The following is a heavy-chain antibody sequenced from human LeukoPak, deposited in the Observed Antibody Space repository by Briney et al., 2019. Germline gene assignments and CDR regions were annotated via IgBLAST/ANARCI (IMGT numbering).Heavy chain of an antibody. D-gene: IGHD3-9*01. J-gene: IGHJ4*02. CDR2: IRNKVYSYAT. Sequence: GGSLRHSCAASGFSFSDSSMHWVRQASGKGLEWVGRIRNKVYSYATVYGESLKGRFTISRDDSKNTAYLQMNSLRAEDTAVYYCAREIHLGYFDWPRAFDYWGQGTLVTVSS. V-gene: IGHV3-73*01. CDR3: AREIHLGYFDWPRAFDY. CDR1: GFSFSDSS.